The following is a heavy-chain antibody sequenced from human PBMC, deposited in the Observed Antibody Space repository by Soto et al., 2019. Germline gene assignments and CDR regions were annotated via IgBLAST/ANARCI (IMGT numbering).Heavy chain of an antibody. CDR1: GYTFTSYY. J-gene: IGHJ5*02. D-gene: IGHD3-16*02. Sequence: ASVKVSCKASGYTFTSYYMHWVRQAPGQGLEWMGIINPSGGSTSYAQKFQGRVTMTRDTSTSTVYMELSSLRSEDTAVYYCARDLMITFGGVIAQYSWFDPWGQGTLVTVSS. CDR2: INPSGGST. CDR3: ARDLMITFGGVIAQYSWFDP. V-gene: IGHV1-46*03.